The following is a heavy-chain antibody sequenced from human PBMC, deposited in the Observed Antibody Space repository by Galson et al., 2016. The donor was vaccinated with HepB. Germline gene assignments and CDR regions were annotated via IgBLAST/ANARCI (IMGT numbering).Heavy chain of an antibody. J-gene: IGHJ4*02. CDR2: DSMDGRRK. V-gene: IGHV3-30*18. Sequence: SLRLSCAGSGFLFRGYGMHWVRQALGKGLEWVAADSMDGRRKFYSDSVRGRFTISRDNSNNMLFLQMDSLRPDDTAVYYCAKRHEFCPPVGCSVDYWGQGTLVSVSS. D-gene: IGHD3-10*02. CDR3: AKRHEFCPPVGCSVDY. CDR1: GFLFRGYG.